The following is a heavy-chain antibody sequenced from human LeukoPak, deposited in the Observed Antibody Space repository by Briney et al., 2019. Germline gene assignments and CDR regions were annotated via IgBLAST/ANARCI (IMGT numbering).Heavy chain of an antibody. CDR1: SGSIRNYY. CDR2: IYYSGST. Sequence: SETLSLTCTVSSGSIRNYYWIWIRQPPGKGLEWIGSIYYSGSTYYNPSLKSRVTISVDTSKNQFSLKLSSVTAADTAVYYCARPIITGTTILRFDPWGQGTLVTVSS. V-gene: IGHV4-39*01. J-gene: IGHJ5*02. D-gene: IGHD1-20*01. CDR3: ARPIITGTTILRFDP.